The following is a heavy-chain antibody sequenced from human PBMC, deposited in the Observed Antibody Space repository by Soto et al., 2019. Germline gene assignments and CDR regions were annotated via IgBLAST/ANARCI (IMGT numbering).Heavy chain of an antibody. CDR3: ARGSSNWAYYFDF. J-gene: IGHJ4*02. V-gene: IGHV3-48*01. CDR1: GFSFSTYS. Sequence: GGSLRLSCAASGFSFSTYSMNWVRQAPGKGLEWVSFISSSGDTIHYADSVKGRFTISRHNSKSTLYLQMNSLRAEDTVVYYCARGSSNWAYYFDFWGQGSLVTVSS. D-gene: IGHD6-13*01. CDR2: ISSSGDTI.